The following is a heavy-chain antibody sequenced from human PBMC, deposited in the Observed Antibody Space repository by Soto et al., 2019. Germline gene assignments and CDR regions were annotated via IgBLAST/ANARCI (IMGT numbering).Heavy chain of an antibody. CDR3: GRGRSGQIVVFY. Sequence: EXSVKVSCKASAYTFTGHYVHWVRQAPEQGPEWMGEIGPESGATRYAQKFQARVTMTRDMSITTVYMELNNLSPDDTAVYYCGRGRSGQIVVFYWGQGTPVTVYS. J-gene: IGHJ4*02. D-gene: IGHD5-12*01. CDR2: IGPESGAT. CDR1: AYTFTGHY. V-gene: IGHV1-2*02.